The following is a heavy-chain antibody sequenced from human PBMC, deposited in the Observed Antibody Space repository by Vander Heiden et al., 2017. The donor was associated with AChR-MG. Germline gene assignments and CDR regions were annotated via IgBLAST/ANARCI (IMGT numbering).Heavy chain of an antibody. CDR1: GFSLTTTGMC. J-gene: IGHJ6*02. D-gene: IGHD6-6*01. CDR3: ARILSRSSTAATYGMDV. V-gene: IGHV2-70*15. CDR2: IDWDDDK. Sequence: QVTLRESGPALVKPTQTLTLTCPFSGFSLTTTGMCVGWIRQAPGEALEWLARIDWDDDKYYSTSLKTRLTISKDTSKNQVVLTMTNMDPVDTATYYCARILSRSSTAATYGMDVWGQGTTVTVSS.